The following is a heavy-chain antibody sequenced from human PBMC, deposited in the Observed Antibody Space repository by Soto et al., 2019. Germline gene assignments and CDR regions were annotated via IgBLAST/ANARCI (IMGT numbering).Heavy chain of an antibody. J-gene: IGHJ4*02. CDR1: GGSFSGYY. Sequence: SETLSLTCAVYGGSFSGYYWSWIRQPPGKGLEWIGEINHSGSTNYNPSLKSRVTISVDTSKNQFSLKLSSVTAADTAVYYCARGRATDTPNVNYFDYWGQGTLVTVSS. CDR3: ARGRATDTPNVNYFDY. CDR2: INHSGST. V-gene: IGHV4-34*01. D-gene: IGHD1-1*01.